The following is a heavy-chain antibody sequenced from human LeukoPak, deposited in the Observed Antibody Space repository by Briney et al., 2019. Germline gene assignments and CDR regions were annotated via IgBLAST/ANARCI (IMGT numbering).Heavy chain of an antibody. V-gene: IGHV3-7*01. CDR3: ARDLDTYVVLTAYDTFDV. Sequence: GGSLRLSCEGSGFTFSNYWMTWVRQAPEKGLEWVANIKPSGSEKRYADSVEGRFTISRDNAKNSLYLQMNSLRAEDTAVYYCARDLDTYVVLTAYDTFDVWGQGTMVTVSS. J-gene: IGHJ3*01. CDR2: IKPSGSEK. CDR1: GFTFSNYW. D-gene: IGHD2-21*02.